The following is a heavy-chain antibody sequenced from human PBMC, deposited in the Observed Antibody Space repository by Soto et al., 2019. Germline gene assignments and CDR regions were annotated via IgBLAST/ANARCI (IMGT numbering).Heavy chain of an antibody. Sequence: SETLSLTCTVSGGSISSSSYYWGWIRQPPGKGLEWIGSIYYSGSTYYNPSLKSRVTISVDTSKNQFSLKLSSVTAADTAVYYCARGALHWFDPWGQGTLVTVSS. CDR3: ARGALHWFDP. D-gene: IGHD3-16*01. CDR2: IYYSGST. V-gene: IGHV4-39*01. CDR1: GGSISSSSYY. J-gene: IGHJ5*02.